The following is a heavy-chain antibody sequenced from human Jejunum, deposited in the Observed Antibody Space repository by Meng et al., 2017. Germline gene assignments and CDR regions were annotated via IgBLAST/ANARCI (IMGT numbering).Heavy chain of an antibody. CDR2: IYNSGST. V-gene: IGHV4-59*07. CDR1: GGSISTLH. Sequence: HLPCPGPGSIYPSDTLSPASSFTGGSISTLHWRAFRQPTGEGLEWIGYIYNSGSTYYNPSLQSRVTISMDTSKNQFSLRLNSVTAADTAVYYCTRGGWYGIHWGPGTLVTVSS. CDR3: TRGGWYGIH. D-gene: IGHD6-19*01. J-gene: IGHJ4*02.